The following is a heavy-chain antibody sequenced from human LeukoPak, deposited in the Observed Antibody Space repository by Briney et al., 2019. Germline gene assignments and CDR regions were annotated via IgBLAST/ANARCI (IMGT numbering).Heavy chain of an antibody. V-gene: IGHV4-34*01. CDR2: INHSGST. Sequence: PSENLSLTCAGYGGSFSGYYWSWIRQPPGKGLEWIGEINHSGSTNYNPSLKSRVTISVDTSKNQFSLKLSCVTAADTAVYYCARTTEGYCRSTSYSWCYYYYMDVWGKGTTVTVSS. CDR3: ARTTEGYCRSTSYSWCYYYYMDV. J-gene: IGHJ6*03. D-gene: IGHD2-2*01. CDR1: GGSFSGYY.